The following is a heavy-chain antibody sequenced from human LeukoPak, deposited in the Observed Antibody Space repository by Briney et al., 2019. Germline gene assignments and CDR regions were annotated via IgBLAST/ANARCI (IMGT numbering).Heavy chain of an antibody. D-gene: IGHD5-12*01. CDR2: IWYDGSDK. Sequence: GGSLRLSCAASGFTFSSYGMHWVRQAPGKGLEWVAVIWYDGSDKYYADSVKGRFTISRDNSKNTLYLQMNSLRAEDTAVYYCARGENSGYEAYYYYYGMDVWGQGTTVTVS. CDR1: GFTFSSYG. J-gene: IGHJ6*02. CDR3: ARGENSGYEAYYYYYGMDV. V-gene: IGHV3-33*01.